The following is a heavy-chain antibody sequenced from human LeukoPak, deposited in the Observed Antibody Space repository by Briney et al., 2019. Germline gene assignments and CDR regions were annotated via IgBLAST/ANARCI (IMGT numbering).Heavy chain of an antibody. D-gene: IGHD2-2*01. CDR1: GYTFTSYG. V-gene: IGHV1-18*01. J-gene: IGHJ6*02. CDR3: ARDPPGYCSSTSCSWGYYYYGMDV. CDR2: ISAYNGNT. Sequence: ASVKVSCKASGYTFTSYGISWVRQAPGQGLEWMGWISAYNGNTNYAQKLQGRVTMTTDTSTSTAYMELRSLRSDDTAVYYCARDPPGYCSSTSCSWGYYYYGMDVWGQGTTVTVSS.